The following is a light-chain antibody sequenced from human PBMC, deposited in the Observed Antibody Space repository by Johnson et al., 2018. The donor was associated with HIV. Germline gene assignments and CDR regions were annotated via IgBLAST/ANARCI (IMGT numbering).Light chain of an antibody. V-gene: IGLV1-51*01. CDR2: DNN. Sequence: VLTQPPSVSAAPGQKVTISCSGSSSNIGNNYVSWYQQLPRSAPKLLIYDNNKRPSGIPDRFSGSKSDTSATLGITGLQTGDEADYYSGTWASNLRATVFGSVTKVTFL. CDR3: GTWASNLRATV. CDR1: SSNIGNNY. J-gene: IGLJ1*01.